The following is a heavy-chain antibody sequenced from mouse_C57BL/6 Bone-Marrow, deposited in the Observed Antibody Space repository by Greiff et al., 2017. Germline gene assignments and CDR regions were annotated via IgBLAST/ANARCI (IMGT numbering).Heavy chain of an antibody. CDR1: RYTFTSYW. CDR3: ARSGGHYVFFDY. J-gene: IGHJ2*01. CDR2: IDPSDSET. V-gene: IGHV1-52*01. Sequence: VQLQQPGAELVRPGSSVKLSCKASRYTFTSYWMHWVKQRPIQGLEWIGNIDPSDSETHYNQKFKDKATLTVDKSSSTAYMQLSSLTSEVSAVYDCARSGGHYVFFDYWGQGTTLTVSS. D-gene: IGHD2-1*01.